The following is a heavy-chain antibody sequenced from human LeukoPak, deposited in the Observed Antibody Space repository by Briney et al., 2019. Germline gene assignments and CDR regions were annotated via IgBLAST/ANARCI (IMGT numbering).Heavy chain of an antibody. V-gene: IGHV3-30-3*01. J-gene: IGHJ4*02. CDR2: ISYDGSNK. Sequence: PGGSLRLSCAASGFTFSSYAMHWVRQAPGKGLEWVAVISYDGSNKYYADSVKGRFTISRDNSKNTLYLQMNSLRAEDTAVYYCAGRSGAMVDYWGQGTLVTVSS. D-gene: IGHD1-26*01. CDR1: GFTFSSYA. CDR3: AGRSGAMVDY.